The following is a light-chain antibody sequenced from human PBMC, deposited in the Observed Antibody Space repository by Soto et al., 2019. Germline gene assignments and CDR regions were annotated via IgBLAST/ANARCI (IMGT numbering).Light chain of an antibody. J-gene: IGKJ2*01. Sequence: DIQMTQSPSSLSTSVGDRVTITCRASQSISSYLNWYQQKQGKAPKLLIYAASTLQSVIPSRFSGSGSVTDLTLATNSLPSKDVATYNCQHSYSTPYTCGLRAKLEIK. V-gene: IGKV1-39*01. CDR3: QHSYSTPYT. CDR1: QSISSY. CDR2: AAS.